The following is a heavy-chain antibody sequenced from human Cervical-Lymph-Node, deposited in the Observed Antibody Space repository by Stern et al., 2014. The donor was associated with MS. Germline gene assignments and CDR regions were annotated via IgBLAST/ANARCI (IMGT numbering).Heavy chain of an antibody. V-gene: IGHV1-46*01. CDR1: GYTRSSYY. CDR3: ARDLDNTDSNYEVVY. J-gene: IGHJ4*02. Sequence: EQLVESGAEVKKPGASVKVSCKASGYTRSSYYMNWVRQAPGQGLEWMGMINPGAGRTSYAEKFRGRVTMTKDTSTSTVIMELSSLRSEDTAVYFCARDLDNTDSNYEVVYCGQGTLVIVSS. CDR2: INPGAGRT. D-gene: IGHD4-11*01.